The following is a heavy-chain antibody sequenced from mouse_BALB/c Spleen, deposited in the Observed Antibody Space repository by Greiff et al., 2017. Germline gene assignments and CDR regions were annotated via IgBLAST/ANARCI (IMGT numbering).Heavy chain of an antibody. CDR2: INPGSGGT. J-gene: IGHJ4*01. V-gene: IGHV1-54*01. CDR3: ARRLRQLYYAMDY. D-gene: IGHD2-4*01. CDR1: GYAFTNYL. Sequence: VQLHQSGAELVRPGTSVKVSCKASGYAFTNYLIEWVKQRPGQGLEWIGVINPGSGGTNYNEKFKGKATLTADKSSSSAYMQLSSLTSDDSAVYVCARRLRQLYYAMDYWGQGTSVTVSS.